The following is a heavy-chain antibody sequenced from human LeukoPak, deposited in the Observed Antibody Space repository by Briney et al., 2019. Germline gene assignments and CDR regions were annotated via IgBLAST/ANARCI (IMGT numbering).Heavy chain of an antibody. CDR3: ARDGQAYGSGSFWYKNYYYMDV. V-gene: IGHV4-4*07. D-gene: IGHD3-10*01. Sequence: PSETLSLTCTVPGGSISSYYWSWIRQPAGKGLEWIGRIYTSGSTYYNPSLKSRVTISVDTSKNQFSLKLSSVTAADTAVYYCARDGQAYGSGSFWYKNYYYMDVWGKGTTVTVSS. J-gene: IGHJ6*03. CDR2: IYTSGST. CDR1: GGSISSYY.